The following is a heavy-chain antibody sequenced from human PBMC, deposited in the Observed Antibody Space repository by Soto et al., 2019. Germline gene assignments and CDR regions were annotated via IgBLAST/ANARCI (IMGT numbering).Heavy chain of an antibody. D-gene: IGHD5-12*01. V-gene: IGHV3-48*01. Sequence: PGGSLRLSCAASGFTFSSYSMNWVRQAPGKGLEWVAYIRSSGSAIYYADSVKGRFTISRENSKNMVYLQMNSLRAEDTAVYYCAKDLREMATIRPDYWGQGILVTVSS. CDR3: AKDLREMATIRPDY. J-gene: IGHJ4*02. CDR2: IRSSGSAI. CDR1: GFTFSSYS.